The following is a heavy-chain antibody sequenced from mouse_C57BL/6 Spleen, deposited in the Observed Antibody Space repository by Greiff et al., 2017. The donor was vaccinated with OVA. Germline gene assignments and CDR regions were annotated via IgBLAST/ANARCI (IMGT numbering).Heavy chain of an antibody. CDR2: ITPSNGGT. D-gene: IGHD4-1*01. J-gene: IGHJ2*01. Sequence: QVQLQQPGTELVTPAASVKLPCKASGYTFTRYWMHWVKQRPGQGLEWIGNITPSNGGTNYNEKLKSKATLTVDKSSSTAYMQLRSLTSEDSAVYYCARTGLGPGDYWGQGTTLTVSS. CDR3: ARTGLGPGDY. CDR1: GYTFTRYW. V-gene: IGHV1-53*01.